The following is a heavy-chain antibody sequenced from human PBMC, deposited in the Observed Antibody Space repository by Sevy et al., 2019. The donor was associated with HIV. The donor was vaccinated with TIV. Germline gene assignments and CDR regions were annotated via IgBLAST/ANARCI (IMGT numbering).Heavy chain of an antibody. V-gene: IGHV3-33*01. D-gene: IGHD2-2*01. CDR1: GFTFSSYG. Sequence: GGSLRLSCAASGFTFSSYGMHWVRQGPGKGLEWVATIWYDGSNKYYADSVKGRFAISRDNSKNTLYLQMNSLRTEDTAVYYCARGMVQLPHWGFYFDYWGQGTLVTVSS. CDR2: IWYDGSNK. CDR3: ARGMVQLPHWGFYFDY. J-gene: IGHJ4*02.